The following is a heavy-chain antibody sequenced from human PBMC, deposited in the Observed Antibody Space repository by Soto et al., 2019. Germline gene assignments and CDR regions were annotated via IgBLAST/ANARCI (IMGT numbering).Heavy chain of an antibody. V-gene: IGHV1-69*02. D-gene: IGHD2-21*01. CDR3: AKSLLFVDHAYMDV. J-gene: IGHJ6*03. Sequence: QVQLVQSGAELKKPGSSVKVSCEASGGSFISYSFTWVRQAPGQGLEWMGRIIPIQGKANYALKFQDRVTITADRSTRTAYMELRSLRPEDTAVYYCAKSLLFVDHAYMDVWGKATTVTVSS. CDR1: GGSFISYS. CDR2: IIPIQGKA.